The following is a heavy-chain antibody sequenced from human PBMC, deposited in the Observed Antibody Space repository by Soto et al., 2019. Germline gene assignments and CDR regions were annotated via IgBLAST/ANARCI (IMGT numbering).Heavy chain of an antibody. Sequence: GASVKVSCTASGYTFTGYYMHWVRHAPGQGLEWMGWINPNSGGTNYAQKFQGWVTMTRDTSISTAYMELSRLRSDDTAVYYCARGGSGYDWNWFDPWGQGTLVTVSS. CDR3: ARGGSGYDWNWFDP. CDR1: GYTFTGYY. V-gene: IGHV1-2*04. D-gene: IGHD5-12*01. CDR2: INPNSGGT. J-gene: IGHJ5*02.